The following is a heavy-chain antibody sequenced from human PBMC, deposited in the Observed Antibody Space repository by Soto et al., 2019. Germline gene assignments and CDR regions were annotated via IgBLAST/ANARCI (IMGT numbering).Heavy chain of an antibody. D-gene: IGHD2-15*01. CDR1: GGTFSSYT. Sequence: QVQLVQSGAEVKKPGSSVKVSCKASGGTFSSYTISWVRQAPGQGLEWMGRIIPILGIANYAQKFQGRVTITADKSTSTAYMELSSLRSDDTAVYYCASSPRSVVVAARYYFDYWGQGTLVTVSS. V-gene: IGHV1-69*02. CDR2: IIPILGIA. CDR3: ASSPRSVVVAARYYFDY. J-gene: IGHJ4*02.